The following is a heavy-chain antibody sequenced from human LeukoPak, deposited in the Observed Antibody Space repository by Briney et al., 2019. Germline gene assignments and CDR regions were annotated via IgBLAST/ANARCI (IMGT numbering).Heavy chain of an antibody. Sequence: GASVKVSCKASGYTFTSYDINWVRQATGQGLEWMGWMNPNSGNTGYAQKFQGRVTMTRNTSISTAYMELSSLRSEDTAVYYCARGLAYCGGDCYWFGSPRRYYSDYWGQGTLVTVSS. CDR2: MNPNSGNT. V-gene: IGHV1-8*01. D-gene: IGHD2-21*02. J-gene: IGHJ4*02. CDR1: GYTFTSYD. CDR3: ARGLAYCGGDCYWFGSPRRYYSDY.